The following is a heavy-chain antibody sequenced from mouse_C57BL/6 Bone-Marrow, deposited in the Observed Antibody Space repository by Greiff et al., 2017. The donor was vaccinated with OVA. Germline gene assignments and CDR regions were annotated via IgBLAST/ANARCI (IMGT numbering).Heavy chain of an antibody. CDR1: GYTFTDYY. CDR2: IYPGSGNT. V-gene: IGHV1-76*01. J-gene: IGHJ4*01. CDR3: ARYYDGYSYAMDY. D-gene: IGHD2-3*01. Sequence: VQLQQSGAELVRPGASVKLSCKASGYTFTDYYINWVKQRPGQGLEWIARIYPGSGNTYYNEKFKGKATLTAEKSSSTAYMQLSSLTSEDSAVYFCARYYDGYSYAMDYWGQGTSVTVSS.